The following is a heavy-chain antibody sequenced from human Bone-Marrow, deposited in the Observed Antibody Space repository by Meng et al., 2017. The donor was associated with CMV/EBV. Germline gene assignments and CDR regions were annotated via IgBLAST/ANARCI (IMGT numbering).Heavy chain of an antibody. CDR1: GYTFIAHY. D-gene: IGHD3-22*01. CDR2: ISPYSGAT. Sequence: ASVKVSCKASGYTFIAHYIRWFRQAPGQGLEWMGWISPYSGATNYAQKFQDRVTMTRDTSISTIYMELSRLRSDDTAVYYCARDRTDYYDTTFYYPNLFDPWGQGTLVTVSS. CDR3: ARDRTDYYDTTFYYPNLFDP. J-gene: IGHJ5*02. V-gene: IGHV1-2*02.